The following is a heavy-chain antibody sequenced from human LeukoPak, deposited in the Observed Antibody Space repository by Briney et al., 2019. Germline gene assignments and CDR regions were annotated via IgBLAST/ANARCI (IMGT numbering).Heavy chain of an antibody. CDR1: GFTFSSYA. D-gene: IGHD3-10*01. V-gene: IGHV3-23*01. J-gene: IGHJ4*02. Sequence: GGSLRLTCSASGFTFSSYAMSWVRQAPGQGLEWVSGISGSGSSTYYADSVKGRFTISRDNSKNTLYLQMNSLRVEDTAVYYCAKDRGELLWFGSLDYWGQGTLVTVSS. CDR3: AKDRGELLWFGSLDY. CDR2: ISGSGSST.